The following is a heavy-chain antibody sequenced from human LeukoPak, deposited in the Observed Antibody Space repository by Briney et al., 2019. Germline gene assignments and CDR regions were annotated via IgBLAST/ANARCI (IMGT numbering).Heavy chain of an antibody. CDR2: ISSSSSTI. CDR1: GFTFSSNS. CDR3: ARVPPQITNYYMDV. J-gene: IGHJ6*03. D-gene: IGHD3-3*01. V-gene: IGHV3-48*04. Sequence: PGGSLRLSCAASGFTFSSNSMNWVRQAPGKGLEWVSYISSSSSTIYYADSVKGRFTISRDNAKNSLYLQMNSLRAEDTAVYYCARVPPQITNYYMDVWGKGTTVTVSS.